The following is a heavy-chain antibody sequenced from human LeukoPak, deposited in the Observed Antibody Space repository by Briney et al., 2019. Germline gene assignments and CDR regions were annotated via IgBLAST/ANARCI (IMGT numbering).Heavy chain of an antibody. CDR1: GFTFSDFA. CDR3: AKDQGTLGYYYGLDV. J-gene: IGHJ6*02. V-gene: IGHV3-23*01. Sequence: PGGSLRLSCAASGFTFSDFAVRWVRQAPGKGLEWVSGIGGSGSSTFYADSVKGRVTISRDTSKNRLYLQMTGLRADDTAIYYCAKDQGTLGYYYGLDVWGQGTTVTVSS. CDR2: IGGSGSST. D-gene: IGHD7-27*01.